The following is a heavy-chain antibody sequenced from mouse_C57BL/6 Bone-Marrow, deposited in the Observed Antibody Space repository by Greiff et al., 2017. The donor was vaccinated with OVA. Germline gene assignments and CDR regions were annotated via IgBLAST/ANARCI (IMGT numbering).Heavy chain of an antibody. CDR1: GYAFSSYW. CDR2: IYPGDGDT. D-gene: IGHD2-2*01. J-gene: IGHJ3*01. V-gene: IGHV1-80*01. CDR3: ARKQLYYGYEGRFAY. Sequence: QVQLQQSGAELVKPGASVKISCKASGYAFSSYWMNWVKQRPGKGLEWIGQIYPGDGDTNYNGKFKGKATLTADKSSSTAYMQLSRLTSEDSAVDFCARKQLYYGYEGRFAYWGQGTLVTVSA.